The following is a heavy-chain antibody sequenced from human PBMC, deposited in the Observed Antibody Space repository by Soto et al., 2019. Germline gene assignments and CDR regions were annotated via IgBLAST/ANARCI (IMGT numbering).Heavy chain of an antibody. CDR1: GFTFSTYW. J-gene: IGHJ5*02. V-gene: IGHV3-74*01. CDR3: VRDRPHNWFDP. Sequence: EVQLVESGGGLVQPGGSLRPSCAASGFTFSTYWMHWVRQAPGKGPVWVSRIETDGSRTTYADSVKGRFTISRDNAKNMMYLQMNSLRVEDTAVYYCVRDRPHNWFDPWGQGTLVTVSS. CDR2: IETDGSRT. D-gene: IGHD6-6*01.